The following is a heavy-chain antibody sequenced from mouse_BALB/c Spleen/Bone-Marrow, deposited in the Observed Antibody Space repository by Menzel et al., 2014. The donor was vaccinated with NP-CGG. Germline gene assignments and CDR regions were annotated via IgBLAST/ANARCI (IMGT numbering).Heavy chain of an antibody. V-gene: IGHV4-1*02. CDR1: GFDFSRYW. CDR3: ALLGNYGYFDV. J-gene: IGHJ1*01. CDR2: INPDSSTI. D-gene: IGHD2-1*01. Sequence: DVQLQESGGGLVQPGGSLKLSCAASGFDFSRYWMSWVRQAPGKGLEWIGEINPDSSTINYTPSLKDKFIISRDNAKNTLYLQMSRVRSEDTALYYCALLGNYGYFDVWGAGTTVTVSS.